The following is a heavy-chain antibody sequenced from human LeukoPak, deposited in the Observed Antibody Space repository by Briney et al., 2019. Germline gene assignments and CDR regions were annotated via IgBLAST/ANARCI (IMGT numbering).Heavy chain of an antibody. V-gene: IGHV6-1*01. J-gene: IGHJ5*02. CDR2: TYYRSKWFN. D-gene: IGHD2-2*01. Sequence: SQTLSLTCAISGDSVSSNSAAWNWIRQSPSRGLEWLGRTYYRSKWFNGYAVSVKSRITIDPDTSKNQFSLQLNSVTPEDTAVYYCARRLTQYDCFDPWGQGILVTVSS. CDR1: GDSVSSNSAA. CDR3: ARRLTQYDCFDP.